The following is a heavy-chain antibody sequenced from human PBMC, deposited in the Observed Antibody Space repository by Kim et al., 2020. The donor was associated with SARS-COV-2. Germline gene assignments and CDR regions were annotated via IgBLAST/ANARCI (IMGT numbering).Heavy chain of an antibody. Sequence: GGSLRLSCAASGFTVSNSYMNWVRRAPGKGLEWVSILYPGGGTSYADSVKGRFTVSSDKSKNTLSLQMDSLRVEDTAVYYCAKWENGFYWGQGTLVSVSS. V-gene: IGHV3-53*01. CDR3: AKWENGFY. CDR2: LYPGGGT. J-gene: IGHJ4*02. D-gene: IGHD1-26*01. CDR1: GFTVSNSY.